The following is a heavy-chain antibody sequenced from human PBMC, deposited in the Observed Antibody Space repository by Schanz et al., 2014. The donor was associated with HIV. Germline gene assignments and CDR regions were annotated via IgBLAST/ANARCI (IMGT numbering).Heavy chain of an antibody. D-gene: IGHD3-3*01. V-gene: IGHV3-23*01. Sequence: EVRLLESGGGLVQPGGSLRLACSASGFNFSNYAMHWVRQTAGKGLAWVSGFSGSAGSTYYADSVKGRFTISRDNSENTLFLQVNSLRAEDTAVYYCSTSGYYPPDLWGRGTLVTVSS. CDR3: STSGYYPPDL. CDR1: GFNFSNYA. CDR2: FSGSAGST. J-gene: IGHJ2*01.